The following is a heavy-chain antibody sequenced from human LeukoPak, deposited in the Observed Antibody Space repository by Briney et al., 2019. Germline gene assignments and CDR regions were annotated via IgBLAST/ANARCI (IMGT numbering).Heavy chain of an antibody. CDR2: ISAYNGNT. D-gene: IGHD3-9*01. V-gene: IGHV1-18*01. CDR1: GYTFTSYG. J-gene: IGHJ3*02. Sequence: ASVKVSCKASGYTFTSYGISWVRQAPGQGLEWMGWISAYNGNTNYAQKLQGRVTMTTDTSTSTAYMELRSLRSDETAVYYCARDDGGVAYYDSLTGDGDAFDIWGQGTMVTVSS. CDR3: ARDDGGVAYYDSLTGDGDAFDI.